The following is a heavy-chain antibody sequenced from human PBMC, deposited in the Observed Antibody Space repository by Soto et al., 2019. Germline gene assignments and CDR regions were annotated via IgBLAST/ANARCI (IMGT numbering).Heavy chain of an antibody. J-gene: IGHJ2*01. V-gene: IGHV4-31*03. CDR1: GGSISSGGYY. CDR3: ARDRRDYYDSSGYPYWYFDL. Sequence: QVQLQESGPGLVKPSQTLSLTCTVSGGSISSGGYYWSWIRQHPGKGLEWIGYIYYSGSTYYNPSLKSRVTLSVDTSKNQFSLKLSSVTAADTAVYYCARDRRDYYDSSGYPYWYFDLWGRGTLVTVSS. CDR2: IYYSGST. D-gene: IGHD3-22*01.